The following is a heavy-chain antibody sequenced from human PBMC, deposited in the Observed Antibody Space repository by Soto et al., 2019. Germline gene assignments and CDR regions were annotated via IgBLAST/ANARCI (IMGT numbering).Heavy chain of an antibody. CDR2: ISSSSNII. CDR1: RFTFSSYS. J-gene: IGHJ4*02. CDR3: ARDREGDGYNFDY. Sequence: EVQLVESGGGLVQPGGSLRLSCAASRFTFSSYSMNWVRQAPGKGLEWVSYISSSSNIIHYADSVKGRFTISRDNAKNSLYLHMNSLRAEATAVYYCARDREGDGYNFDYWGQGTLVTVSS. D-gene: IGHD5-12*01. V-gene: IGHV3-48*01.